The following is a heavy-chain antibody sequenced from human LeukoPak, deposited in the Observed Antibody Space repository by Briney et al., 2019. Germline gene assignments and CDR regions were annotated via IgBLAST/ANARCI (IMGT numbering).Heavy chain of an antibody. J-gene: IGHJ4*02. CDR1: GYTLTSYA. V-gene: IGHV1-3*01. Sequence: ASVKVSCKASGYTLTSYAMHWVRQAPGQRLEWMGWINAGNGNTKYSQKFQGRVTITRDTSASTAYMELSSLRSEDTAVYYCARASLVPRYLIDYWGQGTLVTVSS. CDR3: ARASLVPRYLIDY. D-gene: IGHD6-13*01. CDR2: INAGNGNT.